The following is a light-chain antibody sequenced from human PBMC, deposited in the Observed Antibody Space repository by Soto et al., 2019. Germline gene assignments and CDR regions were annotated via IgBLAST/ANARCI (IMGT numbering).Light chain of an antibody. Sequence: EIVMTQSPATLSVSPGERATLSCRASQSVSSNLAWYQQKPGQAPRLLIYGASTRATGIPARFSGSGSGTEFTLNISSLQSEDFAVYYCQQYNNWPWTFGQGTKVDIK. J-gene: IGKJ1*01. CDR2: GAS. CDR1: QSVSSN. V-gene: IGKV3-15*01. CDR3: QQYNNWPWT.